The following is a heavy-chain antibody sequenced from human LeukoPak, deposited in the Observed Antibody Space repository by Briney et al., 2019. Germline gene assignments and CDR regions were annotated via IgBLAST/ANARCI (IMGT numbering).Heavy chain of an antibody. D-gene: IGHD4-11*01. CDR3: ARDSGTVSDAFDI. CDR2: INPSGGST. CDR1: GYTFISYY. Sequence: ASVKVSCKPSGYTFISYYIHCVRQTPGQWLEWMGIINPSGGSTRYAQKFQGRVTMTRDTSTGTIYMELSSLRSEDTAVYFCARDSGTVSDAFDIWGQGTMVTVSS. V-gene: IGHV1-46*01. J-gene: IGHJ3*02.